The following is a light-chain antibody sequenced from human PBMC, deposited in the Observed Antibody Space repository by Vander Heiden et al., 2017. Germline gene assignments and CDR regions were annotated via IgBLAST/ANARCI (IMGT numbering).Light chain of an antibody. V-gene: IGKV1-5*03. CDR1: QSISSW. CDR3: QQYKSEART. Sequence: DIQLTQSPSTLSASVGDRVTITCRASQSISSWLAWYQQKPGKAPKLLIYKASSLESGVPSRFSGSGSRTEFTRTISSLQPDDFATYYCQQYKSEARTFGQGTKVEIK. J-gene: IGKJ1*01. CDR2: KAS.